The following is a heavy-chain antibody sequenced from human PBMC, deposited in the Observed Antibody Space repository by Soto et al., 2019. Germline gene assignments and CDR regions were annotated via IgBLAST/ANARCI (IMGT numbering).Heavy chain of an antibody. D-gene: IGHD6-19*01. CDR1: GGSISSGGYY. J-gene: IGHJ4*02. Sequence: PSETLSLTCTVSGGSISSGGYYWSWIRQHPGKGLEWIGYIYYSGSTYYNPSLKSRVTISVDTSKNQFSLKLSSVTAADTAVYYCAKRPRLVRQGGPQDYWGQGTLVTVSS. V-gene: IGHV4-31*03. CDR3: AKRPRLVRQGGPQDY. CDR2: IYYSGST.